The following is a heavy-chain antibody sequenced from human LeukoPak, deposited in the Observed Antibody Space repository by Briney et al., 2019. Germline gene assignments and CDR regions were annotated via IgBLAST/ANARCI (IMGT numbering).Heavy chain of an antibody. J-gene: IGHJ4*02. D-gene: IGHD3-22*01. V-gene: IGHV1-2*02. CDR2: INPKSGGT. CDR3: VRGDYYDRGVYYYD. CDR1: GYTFTAYY. Sequence: ASVEVSCKASGYTFTAYYMHWVRQAPGQGLEWMGWINPKSGGTNYAQKFQGRVTMTRDTSVKTAYMELSSLRSDDTAVYYCVRGDYYDRGVYYYDWGQGTLVTVSS.